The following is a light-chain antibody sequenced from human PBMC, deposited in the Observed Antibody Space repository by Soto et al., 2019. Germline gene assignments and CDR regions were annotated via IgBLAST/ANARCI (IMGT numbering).Light chain of an antibody. J-gene: IGKJ5*01. CDR2: DAS. Sequence: EIVMTQSPVTLSVSPGERATLSCRASQSVRNNLAWYQQKPCQAPRLLMYDASTRATGIPARFSGSGSGTEFTLTISSLQSEDFAVYYCQQRSYPITFGQGTRLEI. CDR3: QQRSYPIT. CDR1: QSVRNN. V-gene: IGKV3-15*01.